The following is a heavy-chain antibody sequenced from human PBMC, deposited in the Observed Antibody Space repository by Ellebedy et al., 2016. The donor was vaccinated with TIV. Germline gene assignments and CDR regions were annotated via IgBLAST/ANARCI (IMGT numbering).Heavy chain of an antibody. D-gene: IGHD2-8*01. J-gene: IGHJ4*02. Sequence: SETLSLTCAVYGGSFSGYYWSWVRQTPGKGLEWIGEINHSGSTNYNPSLKSRVTISVDTSKNQFSLKLSSVTAADTAVYYCTRLGMLLESRGDYWGQGTLVTVSS. CDR3: TRLGMLLESRGDY. CDR1: GGSFSGYY. V-gene: IGHV4-34*01. CDR2: INHSGST.